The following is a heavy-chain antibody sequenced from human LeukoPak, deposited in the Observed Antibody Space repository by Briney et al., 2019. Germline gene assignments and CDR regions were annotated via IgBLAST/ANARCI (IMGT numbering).Heavy chain of an antibody. Sequence: SETLSLTCAVYGGSFSGYYWSWIRQPPGKGLEWIGEINHSGSTNYNPSLKSRVTISVDTSKNQFSLKLSSVTAADTAVYYCARVVGRIAARLGAWFDPWGQGTLVTVSS. CDR3: ARVVGRIAARLGAWFDP. CDR2: INHSGST. D-gene: IGHD6-6*01. CDR1: GGSFSGYY. J-gene: IGHJ5*02. V-gene: IGHV4-34*01.